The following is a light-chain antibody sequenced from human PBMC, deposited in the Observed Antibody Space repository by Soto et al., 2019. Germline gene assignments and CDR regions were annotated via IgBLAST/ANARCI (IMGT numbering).Light chain of an antibody. CDR3: QQYGSSGT. V-gene: IGKV3-20*01. J-gene: IGKJ1*01. CDR1: QSVRSN. CDR2: GAS. Sequence: TQSPATLSVSPGERVTLSCRASQSVRSNLAWYQQKPGQAPRLLIYGASNRATGIPDRFSGSGSGTDFTLTISRLEPEDFAVYYCQQYGSSGTFGQGTKVDIK.